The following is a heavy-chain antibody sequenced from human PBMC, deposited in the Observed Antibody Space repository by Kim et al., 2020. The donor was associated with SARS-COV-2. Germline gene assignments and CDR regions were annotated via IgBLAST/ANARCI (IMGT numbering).Heavy chain of an antibody. D-gene: IGHD5-12*01. CDR3: ARVSQYGGYNCVDY. CDR2: ISSSSSYI. J-gene: IGHJ4*02. Sequence: GGSLRLSCAASGFTFSSYSMNWVHQAPGKGLEWVSSISSSSSYIYYADSVKGRFTISRDNAKNSLYLQMNSLRAEDTAVYYCARVSQYGGYNCVDYWGQGTLVTVSS. CDR1: GFTFSSYS. V-gene: IGHV3-21*01.